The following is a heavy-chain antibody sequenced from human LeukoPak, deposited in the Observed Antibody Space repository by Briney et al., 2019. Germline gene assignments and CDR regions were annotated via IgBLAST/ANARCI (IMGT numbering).Heavy chain of an antibody. Sequence: GGSLRLSCVASGFTFSSYAMSWVRQAPGKGLEWVSAISGSGGSTYYADSVKGRFTISRDNSKNTLYLQMNSLRAEDTAVYYCAADIRSGITIFGVVISGMDVWGQGTTVTVSS. D-gene: IGHD3-3*01. V-gene: IGHV3-23*01. CDR2: ISGSGGST. CDR1: GFTFSSYA. J-gene: IGHJ6*02. CDR3: AADIRSGITIFGVVISGMDV.